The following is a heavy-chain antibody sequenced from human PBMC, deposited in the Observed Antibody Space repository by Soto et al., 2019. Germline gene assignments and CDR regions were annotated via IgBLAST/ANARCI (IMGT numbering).Heavy chain of an antibody. Sequence: QVQLVESGGGVVQPGRSLRLSCAASGFTFSSYGMHWVRQAPGKGLEWVAVIWYDGSNKYYADSVKGRFIISRDNSKNTLYLQMNSLRAEDTAVYYCARVQGYCSGGSCYSEYFDLWGRGTLVTVSS. V-gene: IGHV3-33*01. CDR1: GFTFSSYG. D-gene: IGHD2-15*01. J-gene: IGHJ2*01. CDR3: ARVQGYCSGGSCYSEYFDL. CDR2: IWYDGSNK.